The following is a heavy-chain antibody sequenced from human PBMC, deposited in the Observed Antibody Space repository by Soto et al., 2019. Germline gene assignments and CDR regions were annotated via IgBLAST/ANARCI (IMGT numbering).Heavy chain of an antibody. CDR1: GLTVSNSW. V-gene: IGHV3-7*01. J-gene: IGHJ4*02. Sequence: EVQVVESVGGLVQPGGSLRLSCAASGLTVSNSWMSWVRQAPGKGLEWVAIIKEDGSEEYYVDSVKGRFTFSRDNADKSLYLQMNSLRVEDTALYYCVTGGGWGFAYWGQGTLVTVSS. CDR3: VTGGGWGFAY. D-gene: IGHD3-16*01. CDR2: IKEDGSEE.